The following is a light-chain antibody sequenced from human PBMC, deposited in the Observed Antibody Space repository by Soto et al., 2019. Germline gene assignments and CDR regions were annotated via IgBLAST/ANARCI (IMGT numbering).Light chain of an antibody. CDR2: SSS. CDR1: EGVNSY. Sequence: DIQLTQSPSFLSASVGDRVTITCRASEGVNSYLAWYQQKPGKAPNFLIYSSSTLQSGVPSRFSGSGSGTDFTLTISSLQPEDGATDDGQQTYSTPLTFGGGTKVDIK. V-gene: IGKV1-39*01. CDR3: QQTYSTPLT. J-gene: IGKJ4*01.